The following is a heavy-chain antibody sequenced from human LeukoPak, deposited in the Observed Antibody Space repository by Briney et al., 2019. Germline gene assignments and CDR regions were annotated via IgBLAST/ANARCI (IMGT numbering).Heavy chain of an antibody. CDR2: IWNDGNNK. CDR1: GFLFVTHA. V-gene: IGHV3-33*01. CDR3: ARQIVGARFLESFDY. J-gene: IGHJ4*02. Sequence: PGGSLRLSCKASGFLFVTHAMHWVRQAPGKGLEWVAVIWNDGNNKDYAESVKGRFTISRDNSKETLYLHMSGLRDEDAAVYYCARQIVGARFLESFDYWGQGTLVTVSS. D-gene: IGHD3-3*01.